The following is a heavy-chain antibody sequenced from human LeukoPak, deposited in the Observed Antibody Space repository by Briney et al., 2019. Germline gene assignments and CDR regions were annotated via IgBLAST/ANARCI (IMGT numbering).Heavy chain of an antibody. CDR2: IYYSGST. CDR3: ASGYCGGDCNNWFDP. J-gene: IGHJ5*02. CDR1: GGSISSFY. D-gene: IGHD2-21*02. V-gene: IGHV4-59*08. Sequence: SETLSLTCTVSGGSISSFYWSWIRQPPGKGLEWIGYIYYSGSTIYNPSLKSRVTISVDTSKNQFALKLSSVTAADTAMYYCASGYCGGDCNNWFDPWGQGTLVTVSS.